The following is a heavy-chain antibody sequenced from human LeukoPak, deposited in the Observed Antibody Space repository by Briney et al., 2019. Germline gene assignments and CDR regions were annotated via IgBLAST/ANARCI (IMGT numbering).Heavy chain of an antibody. V-gene: IGHV3-11*01. CDR3: VVTPLGYYYYGMDV. Sequence: GGSLRLSCAASGFTFSDYYMSWIRHAPGKGLEWVSYISSSDTTIYYADSVKGRFTISRDNAKNSLYLQMNSLRAEDTAVYYCVVTPLGYYYYGMDVWGQGTTVTVSS. J-gene: IGHJ6*02. D-gene: IGHD4-23*01. CDR2: ISSSDTTI. CDR1: GFTFSDYY.